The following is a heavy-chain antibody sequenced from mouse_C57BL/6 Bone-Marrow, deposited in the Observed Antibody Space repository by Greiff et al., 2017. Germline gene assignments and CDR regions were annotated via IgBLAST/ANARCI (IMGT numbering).Heavy chain of an antibody. D-gene: IGHD2-2*01. CDR3: ARGGLPYAMDY. V-gene: IGHV3-6*01. J-gene: IGHJ4*01. Sequence: EVQLVESGPGLVKPSQSLSLTCSVTGYSITSGYYCYWIRQLPGNNLEWVSYITYDGNNNYNPSLKNQTTFTRDTSNNQFFLKLNSLTTEDTATYYCARGGLPYAMDYWGQGNAATVSS. CDR2: ITYDGNN. CDR1: GYSITSGYY.